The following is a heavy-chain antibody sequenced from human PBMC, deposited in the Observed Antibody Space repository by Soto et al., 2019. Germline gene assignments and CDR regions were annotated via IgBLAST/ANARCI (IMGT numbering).Heavy chain of an antibody. CDR3: ARENHLYGGNPGRYYYYGMYL. D-gene: IGHD4-17*01. Sequence: SQTLSLTCAISGDSVSSNSAAWNWIRQSPSRGLEWLGRTYYRSKWYNDYAVSVKSRITINPDTSKNQFSLQLNSVTPEDTAVYYCARENHLYGGNPGRYYYYGMYLWGQGTTVTVS. CDR1: GDSVSSNSAA. CDR2: TYYRSKWYN. V-gene: IGHV6-1*01. J-gene: IGHJ6*02.